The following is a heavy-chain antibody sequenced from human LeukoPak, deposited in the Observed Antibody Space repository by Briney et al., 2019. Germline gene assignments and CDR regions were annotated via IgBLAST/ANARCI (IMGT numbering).Heavy chain of an antibody. CDR1: GFTFSSYG. Sequence: GGSLRLSCAASGFTFSSYGMHWVRQAPGKGLEWVAFIRYDGSNKYYADSVKGRFTISRDNSKNTLYLQMNSLRAEDTAVYYCARANHYDSSGYDYWGQGTLVTVSS. V-gene: IGHV3-30*02. CDR3: ARANHYDSSGYDY. J-gene: IGHJ4*02. D-gene: IGHD3-22*01. CDR2: IRYDGSNK.